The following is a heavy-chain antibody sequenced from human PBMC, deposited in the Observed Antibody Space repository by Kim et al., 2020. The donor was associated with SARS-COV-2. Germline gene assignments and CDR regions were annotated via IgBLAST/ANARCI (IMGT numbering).Heavy chain of an antibody. CDR3: AKEGPIASVAPYFDF. CDR2: SCGKASAQ. Sequence: GGSLRLSCAASGCTFSNYSMDGVRQARGHSLRGEALSCGKASAQYYAEAVTGRFTISRDNSKKTLFLQMNSLRHEDSAVYYCAKEGPIASVAPYFDFWGQGALVTVSS. D-gene: IGHD6-13*01. CDR1: GCTFSNYS. J-gene: IGHJ4*02. V-gene: IGHV3-30*02.